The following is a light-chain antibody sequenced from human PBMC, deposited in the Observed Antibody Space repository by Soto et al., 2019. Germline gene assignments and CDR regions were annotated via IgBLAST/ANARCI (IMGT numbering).Light chain of an antibody. V-gene: IGKV1-8*01. J-gene: IGKJ2*01. CDR1: QGISSY. CDR3: QQYYSYPYP. Sequence: AIRMTQSPSSFSASTGDRVTITCRASQGISSYLAWYQQKPGKAPKLLIYAASTLQSGVPSRFSGSGSGTDFTLTISCLQSEDFATYYCQQYYSYPYPFGQGTKVDIK. CDR2: AAS.